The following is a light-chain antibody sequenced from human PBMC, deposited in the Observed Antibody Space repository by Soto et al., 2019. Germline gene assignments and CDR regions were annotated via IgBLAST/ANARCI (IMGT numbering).Light chain of an antibody. CDR2: DVS. J-gene: IGLJ1*01. CDR1: SSDVGGYNY. CDR3: SSYTSSSTLYV. Sequence: QSALTQPASVSGSPGQSITISCTGTSSDVGGYNYVSWYQQQPGKAPKLMIYDVSNRPSGVSNRFSGSKSGDMASLTISGLQAEDEADYYCSSYTSSSTLYVFGTGTKLTVL. V-gene: IGLV2-14*01.